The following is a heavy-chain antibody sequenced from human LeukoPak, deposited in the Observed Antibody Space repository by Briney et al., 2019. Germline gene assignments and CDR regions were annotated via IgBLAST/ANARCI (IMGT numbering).Heavy chain of an antibody. D-gene: IGHD6-19*01. CDR1: GGSISSYY. J-gene: IGHJ4*02. CDR3: ARWGSGWYGVDY. CDR2: IYTSGST. V-gene: IGHV4-4*09. Sequence: SETLSLTCTVSGGSISSYYWSWIRQPPGKGLEWIGYIYTSGSTNYNPSLKSRVTISVDTSKNQFSLKLSSVTAADTAVYYCARWGSGWYGVDYWGQGTLVTVPS.